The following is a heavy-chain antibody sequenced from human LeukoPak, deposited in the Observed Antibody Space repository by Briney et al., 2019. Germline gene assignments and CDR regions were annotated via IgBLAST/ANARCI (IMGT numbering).Heavy chain of an antibody. Sequence: SETLSLTCAVYGGSLSGSYWSWIRQPPGKGLEWIGEINHSGSANYNPSLKSRVTLSIDKSKNQFSLNLNSATAADTAVYYCARARRDSGYYKVDYWGQGTLVTVSS. V-gene: IGHV4-34*01. J-gene: IGHJ4*02. D-gene: IGHD3-3*01. CDR1: GGSLSGSY. CDR3: ARARRDSGYYKVDY. CDR2: INHSGSA.